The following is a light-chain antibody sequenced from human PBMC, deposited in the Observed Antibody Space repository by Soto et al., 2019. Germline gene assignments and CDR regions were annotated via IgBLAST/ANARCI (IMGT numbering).Light chain of an antibody. CDR2: DAS. J-gene: IGKJ2*01. Sequence: EIVLTQSTATLSLSPGERATLSCRASQSVSSSLAWYQQKPGQAPRLLIYDASNRATGIPARFSGSGSGTDFTLTISSLEPEDFAVYYCQQRSNWSFGQGTKLEIK. CDR1: QSVSSS. CDR3: QQRSNWS. V-gene: IGKV3-11*01.